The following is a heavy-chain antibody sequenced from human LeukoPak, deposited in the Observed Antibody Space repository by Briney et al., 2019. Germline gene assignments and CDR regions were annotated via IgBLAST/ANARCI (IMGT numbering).Heavy chain of an antibody. CDR3: ASAVYTSGFDS. J-gene: IGHJ4*02. Sequence: SETLSLTCAVYGGSFSGYYWSWIRQPPGKGLEWIGSIYRSGSIYYNPSLNSRVTISVDTSKNQFSLKLTSVTATDTAMYYCASAVYTSGFDSWGQGALVTVSS. CDR1: GGSFSGYY. CDR2: IYRSGSI. V-gene: IGHV4-34*01. D-gene: IGHD6-19*01.